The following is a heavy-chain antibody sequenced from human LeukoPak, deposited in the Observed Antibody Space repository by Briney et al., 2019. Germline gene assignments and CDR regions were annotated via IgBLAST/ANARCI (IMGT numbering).Heavy chain of an antibody. CDR3: ARCPDYDYVWGSYRYTLYYYYYGMDV. CDR2: ISAYNGNT. D-gene: IGHD3-16*02. Sequence: ASVKVSCKASGYTFTSYGISWVRQAPGQGLEWMGWISAYNGNTNYAQKLQGRVTMTTDTSTSTAYMELRSLRSDDTAVYYCARCPDYDYVWGSYRYTLYYYYYGMDVWGQGTTVTVSS. V-gene: IGHV1-18*01. CDR1: GYTFTSYG. J-gene: IGHJ6*02.